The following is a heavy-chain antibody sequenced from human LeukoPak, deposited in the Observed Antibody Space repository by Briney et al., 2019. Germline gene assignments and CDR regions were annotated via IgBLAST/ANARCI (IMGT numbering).Heavy chain of an antibody. J-gene: IGHJ4*02. CDR2: INPNSGGT. Sequence: ASVKVSCKASGYTFTGYYMHWVRQAPGQGLEWMGWINPNSGGTNYAQKLQGRVTMTTDTSTSTAYMELRSLRSDDTAVYYCARRAILTGYYNAYYFDYWGQGTLVTVSS. CDR1: GYTFTGYY. D-gene: IGHD3-9*01. CDR3: ARRAILTGYYNAYYFDY. V-gene: IGHV1-2*02.